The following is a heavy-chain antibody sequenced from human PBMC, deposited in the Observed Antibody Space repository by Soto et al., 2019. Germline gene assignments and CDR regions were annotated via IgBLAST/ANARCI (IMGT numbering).Heavy chain of an antibody. Sequence: TGGSLILSCAASGFTFSSYSMNWVRQAPGKGLEWVSYISSSSSTIYYADSVKGRFTISRDNAKNSLYLQMNSLRDEDTAVYYCARDGGINGGYCSSTSCYVRRLDYYYGMDVWGQGTTVTVSS. CDR1: GFTFSSYS. V-gene: IGHV3-48*02. D-gene: IGHD2-2*01. CDR3: ARDGGINGGYCSSTSCYVRRLDYYYGMDV. J-gene: IGHJ6*02. CDR2: ISSSSSTI.